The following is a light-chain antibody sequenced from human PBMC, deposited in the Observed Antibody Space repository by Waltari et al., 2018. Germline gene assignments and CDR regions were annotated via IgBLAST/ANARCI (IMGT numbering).Light chain of an antibody. V-gene: IGLV2-11*01. CDR2: DVY. CDR1: SRAVGGYNY. Sequence: QSALTQPRSVSGSPGQSVTISCTGTSRAVGGYNYVTWYQHHPGKAPKLMLYDVYKRPSGVPDRFSGSKSGNTASLTISGLQVEDEADYYCCSYAGSYTLIFGGGTKLTVL. CDR3: CSYAGSYTLI. J-gene: IGLJ2*01.